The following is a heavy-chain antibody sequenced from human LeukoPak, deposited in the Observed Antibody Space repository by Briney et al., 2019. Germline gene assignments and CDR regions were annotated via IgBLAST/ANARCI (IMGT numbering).Heavy chain of an antibody. J-gene: IGHJ5*02. CDR3: ARREQQLVFGWFDP. Sequence: SETLSLTCTVSGGSISSYWWSWVRQPPGKGLEWIGYIYYSGSTNYNPSLKSRVTISVDTSKNRFSLKLSSVTAADTAVYYCARREQQLVFGWFDPWGQGTLVTVSS. CDR1: GGSISSYW. CDR2: IYYSGST. D-gene: IGHD6-13*01. V-gene: IGHV4-59*08.